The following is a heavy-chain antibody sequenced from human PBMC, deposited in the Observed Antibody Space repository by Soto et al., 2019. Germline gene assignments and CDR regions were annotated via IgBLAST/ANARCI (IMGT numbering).Heavy chain of an antibody. Sequence: QVQLVQSGAEVKKPGSSVKVSCKASGGSFSSPTVSWVRLAPGQGLEWMGGVSPIFGTTNYAQKFQGRVTITAAASSGTAYLDLNSLKSDGSAVYFCAGGGSSGGWYFDLWGRGTLVTVSS. J-gene: IGHJ2*01. CDR3: AGGGSSGGWYFDL. CDR2: VSPIFGTT. D-gene: IGHD1-26*01. CDR1: GGSFSSPT. V-gene: IGHV1-69*01.